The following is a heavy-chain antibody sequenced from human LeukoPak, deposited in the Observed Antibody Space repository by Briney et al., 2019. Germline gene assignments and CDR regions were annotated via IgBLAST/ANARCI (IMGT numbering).Heavy chain of an antibody. Sequence: SVKVSCKASGGTFSSYAISWVRQAPGQGLEWMGGIIPIFGTANYAQKFQGRVTITADKSTSTAYMELSSLRSEDTAAYYCARVLSDYYDSSGYYYLAHWGQGTLVTVSS. CDR1: GGTFSSYA. V-gene: IGHV1-69*06. D-gene: IGHD3-22*01. CDR2: IIPIFGTA. J-gene: IGHJ4*02. CDR3: ARVLSDYYDSSGYYYLAH.